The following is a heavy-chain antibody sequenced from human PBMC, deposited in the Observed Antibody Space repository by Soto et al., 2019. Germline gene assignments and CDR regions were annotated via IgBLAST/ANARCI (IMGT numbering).Heavy chain of an antibody. CDR3: ARGRTEWQQLDGDHFDY. V-gene: IGHV5-51*01. D-gene: IGHD6-13*01. CDR2: IYPGDSDT. Sequence: GESLKISCKGSGYSFTSYWIGWVRQMPGKGLEWMGIIYPGDSDTRYSPSFQGQVTISADKSISTAYLQWSSLKASDTAMYYCARGRTEWQQLDGDHFDYWGQGTLVTVSS. J-gene: IGHJ4*02. CDR1: GYSFTSYW.